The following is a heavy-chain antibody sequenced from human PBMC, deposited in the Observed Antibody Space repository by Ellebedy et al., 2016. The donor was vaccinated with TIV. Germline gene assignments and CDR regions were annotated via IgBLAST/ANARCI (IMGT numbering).Heavy chain of an antibody. CDR2: IYYSGSA. CDR3: ASSRYHYYVGNTIFAY. J-gene: IGHJ4*02. Sequence: MPSETLSLTCTVSGGSISNSDYYWNWIRQPPGKGLEWIGSIYYSGSAYYNPSLKSRVTVSVDTSKNQFSLNLSSVTAADTAVYYCASSRYHYYVGNTIFAYWGQGTLVTVSS. CDR1: GGSISNSDYY. D-gene: IGHD3-10*02. V-gene: IGHV4-39*07.